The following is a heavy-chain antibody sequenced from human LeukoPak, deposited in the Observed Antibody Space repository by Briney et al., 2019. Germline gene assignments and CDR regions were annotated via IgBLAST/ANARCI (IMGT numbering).Heavy chain of an antibody. CDR1: GFSFSSYR. CDR3: ARWGSTFDAFDI. J-gene: IGHJ3*02. CDR2: ISRSGTYI. D-gene: IGHD3-10*01. V-gene: IGHV3-21*01. Sequence: GGSLRLSCAASGFSFSSYRLNWVRQAPGKGLEWVASISRSGTYIYYADSMKGRFTISRDNAENSLYLRMNSLRAEDTAVYYCARWGSTFDAFDIWGQGTMVTVSS.